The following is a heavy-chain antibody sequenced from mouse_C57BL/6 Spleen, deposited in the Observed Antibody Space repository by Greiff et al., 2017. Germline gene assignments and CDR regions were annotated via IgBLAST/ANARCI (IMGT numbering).Heavy chain of an antibody. Sequence: QVQLQQPGAELVKPGASVKLSCKASGYTFTSYWMQWVKQRPGQGLEWIGEIDPSDSYTNYNQKFKGKATVTVDTSSSTAYMQLSSLTSEDSAVYYCAPSIGLRRDWGQGTLVTVSA. CDR2: IDPSDSYT. D-gene: IGHD2-4*01. CDR3: APSIGLRRD. J-gene: IGHJ3*01. CDR1: GYTFTSYW. V-gene: IGHV1-50*01.